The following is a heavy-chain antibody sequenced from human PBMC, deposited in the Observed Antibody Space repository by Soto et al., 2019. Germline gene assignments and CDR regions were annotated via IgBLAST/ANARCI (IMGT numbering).Heavy chain of an antibody. CDR1: GYTFTSYY. CDR2: INPSGGST. D-gene: IGHD3-10*01. V-gene: IGHV1-46*01. CDR3: ARERFGARGPLACSYGMDV. J-gene: IGHJ6*02. Sequence: QVQLVQSGAEVKKPGASVKDSCKASGYTFTSYYMHWVRQAPGQGLEWMGVINPSGGSTSYAQKFQGRVTMTRDTSTSTVYMELSSLRSEDTAVYYCARERFGARGPLACSYGMDVWGQGTTVTVSS.